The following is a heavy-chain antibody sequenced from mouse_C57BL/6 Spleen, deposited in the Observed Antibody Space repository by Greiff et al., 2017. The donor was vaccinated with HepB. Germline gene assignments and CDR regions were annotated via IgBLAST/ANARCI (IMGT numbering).Heavy chain of an antibody. D-gene: IGHD3-3*01. CDR2: IDPSDSYT. Sequence: QVYVKQPGAELVMPGASVKLSCKASGYTFTSYWMHWVKQRPGQGLEWIGEIDPSDSYTNYNQKFKGKSTLTVDKSSSTAYMQLSSLTSEDSAVYYCARRAYYFDYWGQGTTLTVSS. J-gene: IGHJ2*01. CDR1: GYTFTSYW. CDR3: ARRAYYFDY. V-gene: IGHV1-69*01.